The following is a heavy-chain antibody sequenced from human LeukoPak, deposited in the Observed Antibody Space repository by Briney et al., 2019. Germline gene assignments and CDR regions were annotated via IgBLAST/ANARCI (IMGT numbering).Heavy chain of an antibody. CDR3: VDYGDYVGDY. V-gene: IGHV3-33*01. J-gene: IGHJ4*02. Sequence: PGGSLRLPCAASGFTFSSYGMHWVRQAPGKGLEWVAVIWYDGSNKYYADSVKGRFTISRDNSKNTLYLQMNSLRAEDTAVYYCVDYGDYVGDYWGQGTLVTVSS. D-gene: IGHD4-17*01. CDR1: GFTFSSYG. CDR2: IWYDGSNK.